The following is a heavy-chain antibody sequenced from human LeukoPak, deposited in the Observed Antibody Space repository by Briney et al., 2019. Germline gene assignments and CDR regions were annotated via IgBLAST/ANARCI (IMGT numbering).Heavy chain of an antibody. V-gene: IGHV1-24*01. J-gene: IGHJ4*02. Sequence: ASVKVSCKVSGYTLTELSMHWVRQAPGKGLEWMGGFDLEDGETIYAQKFQGRVTMTEDTSTDTAYMELSSLRSEDTAVYYCATGYYYGSGFDYWGQGTLVTVSS. CDR3: ATGYYYGSGFDY. D-gene: IGHD3-10*01. CDR2: FDLEDGET. CDR1: GYTLTELS.